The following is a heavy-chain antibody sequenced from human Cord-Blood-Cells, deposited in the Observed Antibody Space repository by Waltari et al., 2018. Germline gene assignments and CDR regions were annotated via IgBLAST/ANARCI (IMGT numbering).Heavy chain of an antibody. CDR3: ARSIAARLVRWYFDL. CDR1: GGSISSGGYY. D-gene: IGHD6-6*01. J-gene: IGHJ2*01. Sequence: QVQLQESGPGLVKPSQTLSLTCTVSGGSISSGGYYWNWNRQHPGTGLGWMVYIYYSVSTNHNPSLTSRVTISVDTSKIQFSRKVGSVTAADTAAYYCARSIAARLVRWYFDLWGRGTLVTVSS. CDR2: IYYSVST. V-gene: IGHV4-31*03.